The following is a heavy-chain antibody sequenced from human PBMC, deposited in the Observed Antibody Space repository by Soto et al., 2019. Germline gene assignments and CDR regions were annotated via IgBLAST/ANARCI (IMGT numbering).Heavy chain of an antibody. V-gene: IGHV1-8*01. Sequence: ASVKVSCKASGYTFTSYDINWVRQAPGQGLEWMGWMNPNSGNTGYAQKFQGRVTMTRNTSISTAYMELSSLRSEDTAVYYCARGLRITIFGVVMVYYFDYWGQGTLVTVSS. CDR3: ARGLRITIFGVVMVYYFDY. J-gene: IGHJ4*02. D-gene: IGHD3-3*01. CDR2: MNPNSGNT. CDR1: GYTFTSYD.